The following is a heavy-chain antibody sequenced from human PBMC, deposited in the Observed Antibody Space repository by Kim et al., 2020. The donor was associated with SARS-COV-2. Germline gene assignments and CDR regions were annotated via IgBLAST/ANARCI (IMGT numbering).Heavy chain of an antibody. D-gene: IGHD7-27*01. CDR2: IYYSGGA. J-gene: IGHJ4*02. CDR1: GGSISSNY. CDR3: ARSEAGWGSHFDY. Sequence: SETLSLTCTVSGGSISSNYWSWIRQPPGKGLEWIGNIYYSGGANYNPSLKSRVTISVDTSKNQFSLKLNSVTAAVTAVYYCARSEAGWGSHFDYWGQGTLVTVSS. V-gene: IGHV4-59*01.